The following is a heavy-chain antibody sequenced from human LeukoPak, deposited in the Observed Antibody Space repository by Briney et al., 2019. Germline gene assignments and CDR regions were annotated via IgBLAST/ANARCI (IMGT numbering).Heavy chain of an antibody. CDR3: AREGGPTEIGEFDY. J-gene: IGHJ4*02. CDR1: GFAFSSYA. CDR2: ISGSGGST. Sequence: GGSLRLSCAASGFAFSSYAMSWVRQAPGRGLEWVSAISGSGGSTYYADSVKGWFTISRDNSKNTVYLQMNSLRAEDTAVYYCAREGGPTEIGEFDYWGQGTLVTVSS. D-gene: IGHD1-26*01. V-gene: IGHV3-23*01.